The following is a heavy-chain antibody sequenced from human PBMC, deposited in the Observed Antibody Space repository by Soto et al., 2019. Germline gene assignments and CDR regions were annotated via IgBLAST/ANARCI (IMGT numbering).Heavy chain of an antibody. D-gene: IGHD3-10*01. CDR3: ARVKLWFGEDY. Sequence: QVQLQQWGAGLLKPSETLSLTCAVYGGSFSGYYWSWIRQPPGKGLEWIGEINHSGSTNYNPSLKRRVTISVDTSKNQFSLKLSSLTAADTAVYYCARVKLWFGEDYWGQGTLVTVSS. J-gene: IGHJ4*02. CDR1: GGSFSGYY. V-gene: IGHV4-34*01. CDR2: INHSGST.